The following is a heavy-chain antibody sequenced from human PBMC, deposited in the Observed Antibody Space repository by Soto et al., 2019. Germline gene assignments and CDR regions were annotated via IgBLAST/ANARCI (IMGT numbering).Heavy chain of an antibody. Sequence: ASVKVSCKASGYTFTNYDINWVRQAAGQGLEWMGWMNPRSANTGYAQKFQGRVTMTRDTSISTAYMELSNLRSEDTAMYYCARVEATPSPNWFDPWGQGTLVTVSS. CDR1: GYTFTNYD. CDR2: MNPRSANT. V-gene: IGHV1-8*01. J-gene: IGHJ5*02. CDR3: ARVEATPSPNWFDP.